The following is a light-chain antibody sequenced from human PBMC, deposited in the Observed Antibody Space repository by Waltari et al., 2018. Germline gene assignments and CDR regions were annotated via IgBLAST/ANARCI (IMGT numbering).Light chain of an antibody. J-gene: IGKJ4*01. Sequence: EIVLTQSPATLSLSPGERATLSCRASQSVSSSLAWYQQRPGQAPRLLIYDASNRATGIPARFSGSESGTDFTLTISSLETEDFAVYYCQQRSIWPLTFGGGTKVEIK. CDR1: QSVSSS. V-gene: IGKV3-11*01. CDR2: DAS. CDR3: QQRSIWPLT.